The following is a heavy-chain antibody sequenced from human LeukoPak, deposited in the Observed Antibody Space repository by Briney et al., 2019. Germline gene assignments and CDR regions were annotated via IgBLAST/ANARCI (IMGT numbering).Heavy chain of an antibody. CDR1: GFSFSSYG. CDR2: IQRDGSYE. Sequence: GGSLRLSCAASGFSFSSYGMHWVRQAPGRGLEWVAFIQRDGSYEKYADSVKGRFTISRDNSKNTLYLQMNSLGAEDTAVYYCAKVATPAGLFDAFDIWGQGTMVTVSS. D-gene: IGHD4/OR15-4a*01. V-gene: IGHV3-30*02. CDR3: AKVATPAGLFDAFDI. J-gene: IGHJ3*02.